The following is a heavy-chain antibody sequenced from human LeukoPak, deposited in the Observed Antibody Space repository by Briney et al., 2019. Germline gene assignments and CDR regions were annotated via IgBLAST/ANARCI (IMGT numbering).Heavy chain of an antibody. CDR3: ARDIRGSSVVVTAIGY. J-gene: IGHJ4*02. CDR2: INPKSGGT. V-gene: IGHV1-2*02. D-gene: IGHD2-21*02. CDR1: GYTFTGYY. Sequence: GASVNVSCKASGYTFTGYYMHWVRQAPGQGLEWMGWINPKSGGTNYAQKFQGRVTMTRDTSISTAYMELRRLRSDDTAVYYCARDIRGSSVVVTAIGYWGQGTLVTVSS.